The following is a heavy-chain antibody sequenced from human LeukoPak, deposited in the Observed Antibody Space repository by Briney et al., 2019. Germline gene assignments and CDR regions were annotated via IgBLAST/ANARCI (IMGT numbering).Heavy chain of an antibody. Sequence: PSETLSLTCTVSGGSISSFYWGWIRQPPGKGLEWTGYIYYSGSTNYNPSLKSRVTISVDTFKNQFSLKLSSVTAADTAEYYCAREPYGSGTFDYWGQGTLVTVS. CDR2: IYYSGST. J-gene: IGHJ4*02. CDR1: GGSISSFY. CDR3: AREPYGSGTFDY. D-gene: IGHD3-10*01. V-gene: IGHV4-59*01.